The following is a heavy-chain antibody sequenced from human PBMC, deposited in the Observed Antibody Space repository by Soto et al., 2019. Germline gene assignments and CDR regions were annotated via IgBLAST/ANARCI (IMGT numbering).Heavy chain of an antibody. Sequence: PGGSLRLSCSASGFTFSSYAMHWVRQAPGKGLEYVSAISSNGGSTYYADSVKGRFTISRDNSKNTLYLQMSSLRAEDTAVYYCVNQYNWNDADAFDIWGQGTMVTVSS. D-gene: IGHD1-1*01. CDR2: ISSNGGST. CDR1: GFTFSSYA. V-gene: IGHV3-64D*08. J-gene: IGHJ3*02. CDR3: VNQYNWNDADAFDI.